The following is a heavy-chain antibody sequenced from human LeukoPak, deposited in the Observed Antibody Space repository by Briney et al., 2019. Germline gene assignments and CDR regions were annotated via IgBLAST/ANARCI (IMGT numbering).Heavy chain of an antibody. J-gene: IGHJ4*02. CDR3: ARGRSSGYYYALGY. CDR2: IIPIFGTA. D-gene: IGHD3-22*01. V-gene: IGHV1-69*13. Sequence: ASVKVSCKASGGTFSSYAISWVRRAPGQGLEWMGGIIPIFGTANYAQKFQGRVTITADESTSTAYMELSSLRSEDTAVYYCARGRSSGYYYALGYWGQGTLVTVSS. CDR1: GGTFSSYA.